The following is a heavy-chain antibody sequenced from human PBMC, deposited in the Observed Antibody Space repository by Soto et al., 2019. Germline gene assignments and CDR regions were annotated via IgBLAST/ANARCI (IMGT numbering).Heavy chain of an antibody. V-gene: IGHV3-20*04. CDR1: GFTFSNAW. Sequence: PGGSLRLSCAASGFTFSNAWMSWVRQAPGKGLEWVSGINWNGGSTGYADSVKGRFTISRDNAKNSQYLQMNSLRAEDTALYYCARLYSSGWYGPGRYWGQGTLVTVSS. CDR2: INWNGGST. CDR3: ARLYSSGWYGPGRY. J-gene: IGHJ4*02. D-gene: IGHD6-19*01.